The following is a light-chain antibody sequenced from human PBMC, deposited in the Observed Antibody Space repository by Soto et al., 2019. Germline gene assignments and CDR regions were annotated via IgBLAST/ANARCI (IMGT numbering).Light chain of an antibody. CDR2: KGT. CDR3: CSYTSSSPRV. CDR1: SSDVGAYNS. J-gene: IGLJ1*01. V-gene: IGLV2-14*02. Sequence: QSALAQPASVSGSPGQSITISCTGTSSDVGAYNSVSWYQQHPHRAPQVIIYKGTQRPSGVSNRFSGSTSGNAASLTISALQTDDEADYFCCSYTSSSPRVFXTGTKVTVL.